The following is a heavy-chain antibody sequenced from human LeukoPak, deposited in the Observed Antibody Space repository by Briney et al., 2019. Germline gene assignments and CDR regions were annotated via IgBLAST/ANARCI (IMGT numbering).Heavy chain of an antibody. J-gene: IGHJ6*02. CDR1: GYTFTGYY. Sequence: ASVKVSCKASGYTFTGYYMPWVRQAPGQGLEWMGWINPNSGGTNYAQKFQGRVTMTRDTSISTAYMELSRLRSDDTAVYYCAREDLVGATFYGMDVWGQGTTVTVSS. D-gene: IGHD1-26*01. CDR3: AREDLVGATFYGMDV. CDR2: INPNSGGT. V-gene: IGHV1-2*02.